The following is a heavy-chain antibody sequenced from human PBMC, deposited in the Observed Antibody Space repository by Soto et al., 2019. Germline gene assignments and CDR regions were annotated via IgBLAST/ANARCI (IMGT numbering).Heavy chain of an antibody. D-gene: IGHD1-26*01. CDR1: GGSVSSSNHY. V-gene: IGHV4-31*03. J-gene: IGHJ2*01. CDR2: IYYTGNT. CDR3: ARAQNWDPRHFDL. Sequence: PSETLSLTCTVSGGSVSSSNHYWTWLRQHPEKGLEWIAYIYYTGNTYYNPSLKSRTSISIDTSKNQFSLQLTSVTAADTAIYYCARAQNWDPRHFDLWGRGNMVTVSS.